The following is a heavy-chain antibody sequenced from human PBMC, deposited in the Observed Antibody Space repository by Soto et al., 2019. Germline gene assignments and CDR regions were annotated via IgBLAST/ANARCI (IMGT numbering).Heavy chain of an antibody. CDR1: GFTFSSYW. D-gene: IGHD3-22*01. Sequence: PGGSLRLSCAASGFTFSSYWMHWVRQAPGKGLVWVSRIHSDGSSTSYADSVKGRFTTSRDNSKNTLYLQMNSLRAEDTAVYYCAKDYYDSSGYYDNDDAFDIWGKGTMVT. CDR2: IHSDGSST. V-gene: IGHV3-74*01. J-gene: IGHJ3*02. CDR3: AKDYYDSSGYYDNDDAFDI.